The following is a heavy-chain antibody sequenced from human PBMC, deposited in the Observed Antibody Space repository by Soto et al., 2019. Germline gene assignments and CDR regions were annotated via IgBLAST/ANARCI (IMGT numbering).Heavy chain of an antibody. CDR2: ISYDGSLQ. J-gene: IGHJ4*02. Sequence: QAQLVESGGGVVQPGRSLRLSCAASGFAFSSYGMHWVRQAPGTGLEWVAVISYDGSLQHYADSVKGRFTISRDNSKNTVLLQISSLRGEDTAVYYCVSDRGYGHASVPYSWGQGTLVSVSS. CDR1: GFAFSSYG. CDR3: VSDRGYGHASVPYS. V-gene: IGHV3-30*03. D-gene: IGHD5-18*01.